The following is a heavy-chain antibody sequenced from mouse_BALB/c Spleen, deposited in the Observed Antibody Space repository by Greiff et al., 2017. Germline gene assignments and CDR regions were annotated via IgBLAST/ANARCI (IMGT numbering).Heavy chain of an antibody. CDR3: ARHGGKGAMDY. J-gene: IGHJ4*01. V-gene: IGHV5-6*01. Sequence: DVQLVESGGDLVKPGGSLKLSCAASGFTFSSYGMSWVRQTPDKRLEWVATISSGGSYTYYPDSVKGRFTISRDNAKNTLYLQMSSLKSEDTAMYYCARHGGKGAMDYWGQGTSVTVSS. CDR1: GFTFSSYG. CDR2: ISSGGSYT. D-gene: IGHD1-1*02.